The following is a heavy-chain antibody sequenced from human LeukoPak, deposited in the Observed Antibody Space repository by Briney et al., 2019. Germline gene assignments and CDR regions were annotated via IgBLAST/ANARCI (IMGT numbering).Heavy chain of an antibody. CDR1: GFTFSSHG. CDR3: ATMDGGYGAFDY. V-gene: IGHV3-21*01. CDR2: ISSSSSYI. Sequence: GGTLRLSCAASGFTFSSHGMNWVRQAPGKGLEWVSSISSSSSYIYYADSVKGRFTISRDNAKNSLYLQMNSLRAEDTAVYYCATMDGGYGAFDYWGQGTLVTVSS. J-gene: IGHJ4*02. D-gene: IGHD4-17*01.